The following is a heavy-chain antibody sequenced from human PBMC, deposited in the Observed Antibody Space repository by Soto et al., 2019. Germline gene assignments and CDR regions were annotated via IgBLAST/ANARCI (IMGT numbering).Heavy chain of an antibody. D-gene: IGHD5-12*01. CDR2: INHSGST. CDR3: ARGAWGGYSGYDDAFDI. Sequence: SETLSLTCAVYGGSFSGYYWSWIRQPPGKELEWIGEINHSGSTNYNPSLKSRVTISVDTSKNQFTLKLSSVTAADTAVYYCARGAWGGYSGYDDAFDIWGQGTMVTVSS. J-gene: IGHJ3*02. V-gene: IGHV4-34*01. CDR1: GGSFSGYY.